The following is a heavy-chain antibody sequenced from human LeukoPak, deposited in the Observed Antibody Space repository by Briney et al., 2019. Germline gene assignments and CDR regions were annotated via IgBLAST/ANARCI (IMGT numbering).Heavy chain of an antibody. CDR3: ARGCSSTSCYAGGAFDI. Sequence: SETLSLTCTVSGGSISSYYWSWIRQPPGKGLEWIGYIYYSGSINYNPSLKSRVTISVDTSKNQFSLKLSSVTAADTAVYYCARGCSSTSCYAGGAFDIWGQGTMVTVSS. J-gene: IGHJ3*02. D-gene: IGHD2-2*01. CDR1: GGSISSYY. CDR2: IYYSGSI. V-gene: IGHV4-59*01.